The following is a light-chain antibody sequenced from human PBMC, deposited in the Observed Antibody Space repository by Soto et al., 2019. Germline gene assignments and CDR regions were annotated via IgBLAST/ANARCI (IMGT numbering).Light chain of an antibody. CDR2: GAS. J-gene: IGKJ4*01. CDR1: QSVSSN. Sequence: EIVMTQSPATLSVSPGERATLSCRASQSVSSNLAWYQQKPGQAPRLLIYGASTRATGIPGRFSGSGYETEFTLTISSLQSEDFAVYYCQQYNSWPLTFGGGTKVDIK. CDR3: QQYNSWPLT. V-gene: IGKV3-15*01.